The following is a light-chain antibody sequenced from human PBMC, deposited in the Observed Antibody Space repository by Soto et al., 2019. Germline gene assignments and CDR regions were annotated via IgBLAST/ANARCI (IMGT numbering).Light chain of an antibody. J-gene: IGKJ3*01. CDR3: KHTHSLPRA. Sequence: IQMSQSPSSVSASVGDRVTMTCRASQGVGGWLAWYQQKPGKVPKLLIYATSSLHSGVPSRFSGSGSGTDFTLSISSLQPEDFATYYCKHTHSLPRAFGPGTKVDIK. CDR1: QGVGGW. CDR2: ATS. V-gene: IGKV1-12*01.